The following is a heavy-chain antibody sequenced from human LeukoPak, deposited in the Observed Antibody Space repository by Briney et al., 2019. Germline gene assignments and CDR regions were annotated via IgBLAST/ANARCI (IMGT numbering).Heavy chain of an antibody. D-gene: IGHD6-13*01. J-gene: IGHJ4*02. CDR1: GGSISSSSYY. CDR2: IYYSGST. V-gene: IGHV4-39*01. Sequence: SETPSLTCTVSGGSISSSSYYWGWIRQPPGKGLEWIGSIYYSGSTYYNPSLKSRVTISVDTSKNQFSLKLGSVTAADTAVYYCARRLAGTEDYWGQGTLVTVSS. CDR3: ARRLAGTEDY.